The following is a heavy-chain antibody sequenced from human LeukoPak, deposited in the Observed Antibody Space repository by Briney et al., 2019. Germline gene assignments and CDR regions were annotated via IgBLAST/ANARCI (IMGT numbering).Heavy chain of an antibody. D-gene: IGHD6-19*01. J-gene: IGHJ5*02. CDR2: INHSGST. V-gene: IGHV4-34*01. CDR3: ASGSESWFDP. Sequence: SETQSLTCAVYGGSFSGYYWSWIRQPPGKGLEWIGEINHSGSTNYNPSLKSRVTISVDTSKNQFSLRLSSVTAADTAVYYCASGSESWFDPWGQGTLVTVSS. CDR1: GGSFSGYY.